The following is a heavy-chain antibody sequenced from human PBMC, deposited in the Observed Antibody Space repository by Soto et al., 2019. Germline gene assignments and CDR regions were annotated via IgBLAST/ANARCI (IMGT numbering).Heavy chain of an antibody. D-gene: IGHD6-13*01. CDR2: IDPSDSYT. J-gene: IGHJ6*02. CDR3: AGTGYSSSWYYYGMDV. CDR1: GYSFTSYW. Sequence: GESLKISCKGSGYSFTSYWISWVRQMPGKGLEWMGRIDPSDSYTNYSPSFQGHVTISADKSISTAYLQWSSLKASDTAMYYCAGTGYSSSWYYYGMDVWGQGTTVTVSS. V-gene: IGHV5-10-1*01.